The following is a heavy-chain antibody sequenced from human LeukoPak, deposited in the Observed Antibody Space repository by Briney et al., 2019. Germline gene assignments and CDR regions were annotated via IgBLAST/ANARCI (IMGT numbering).Heavy chain of an antibody. CDR3: ARTSMVVSYYYYMDV. V-gene: IGHV3-53*01. D-gene: IGHD4-23*01. CDR2: IYSGGST. CDR1: GFTVSSNY. J-gene: IGHJ6*03. Sequence: RGSLRLSCAASGFTVSSNYMSWVRQAPGKGLEWVSVIYSGGSTYYADSVKGRFTISRDNSKNTLYLQMNSLRAEDTAVYYCARTSMVVSYYYYMDVWGKGTTVTVSS.